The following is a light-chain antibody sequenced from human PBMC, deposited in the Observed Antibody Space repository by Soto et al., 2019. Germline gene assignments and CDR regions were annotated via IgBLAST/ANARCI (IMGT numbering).Light chain of an antibody. CDR2: DAS. Sequence: DIQMTQSPSTLSASVGDRVTITCRASQSISTWLAWYQQKPGKAPKLLIYDASNWDIVVPSRFGGSGSSSEFPLTIMCVQPDDFATYHCQQYGNYYTFGQGNKLEIK. J-gene: IGKJ2*01. V-gene: IGKV1-5*01. CDR1: QSISTW. CDR3: QQYGNYYT.